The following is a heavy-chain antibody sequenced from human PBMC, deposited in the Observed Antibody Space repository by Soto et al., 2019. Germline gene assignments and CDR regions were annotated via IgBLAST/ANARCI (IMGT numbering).Heavy chain of an antibody. J-gene: IGHJ6*02. CDR3: VNIVVVPAANYGMDV. Sequence: EVQLLESGGGLVQPGGSLRLSCAASGFTFSSYAMSWVRQAPGKGLEWVSAISGSGGSTYYADSVKGRFTISRDNSKNTLYLQMNSLRAEDTAVYYCVNIVVVPAANYGMDVWGQGTTVTVSS. D-gene: IGHD2-2*01. V-gene: IGHV3-23*01. CDR2: ISGSGGST. CDR1: GFTFSSYA.